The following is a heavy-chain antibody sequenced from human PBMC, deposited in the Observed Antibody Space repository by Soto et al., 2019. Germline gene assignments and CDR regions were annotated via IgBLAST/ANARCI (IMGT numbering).Heavy chain of an antibody. CDR2: MNPNSGNT. V-gene: IGHV1-8*01. D-gene: IGHD3-3*01. Sequence: QVQLVQSGAEVKKPGASVKVSCKASGYTFTSYDINWVRQATGQGLERVGWMNPNSGNTGYAQKFPGQDTKTGNNSISTAYMELSSLRSGDTAVYYCARARRYSVPGITIFGVVNGRPYYFDYCGQGTLFTVSS. J-gene: IGHJ4*02. CDR3: ARARRYSVPGITIFGVVNGRPYYFDY. CDR1: GYTFTSYD.